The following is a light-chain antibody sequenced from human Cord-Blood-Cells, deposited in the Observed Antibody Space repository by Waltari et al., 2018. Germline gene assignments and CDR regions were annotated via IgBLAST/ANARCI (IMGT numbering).Light chain of an antibody. J-gene: IGLJ3*02. CDR3: CSYAGSYTWV. Sequence: QSALTQPRPVSGSPGQSVTISCPGTSSDVGGSNYVSWYQQHPGKAPKLMIYDVSKRPSGVPDRFSGSKSGNTASLTISGLQAEDEADYYCCSYAGSYTWVFGGGTKLTVL. CDR1: SSDVGGSNY. V-gene: IGLV2-11*01. CDR2: DVS.